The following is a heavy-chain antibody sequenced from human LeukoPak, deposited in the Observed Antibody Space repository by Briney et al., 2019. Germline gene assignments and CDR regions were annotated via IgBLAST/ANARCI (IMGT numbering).Heavy chain of an antibody. V-gene: IGHV3-74*01. J-gene: IGHJ5*02. CDR3: ARGRGSYGWFDP. Sequence: GGSLRLSCAASGFTSSSYWMHWVRQVPGKGLVWVSRISGDGTARNYADSVKGRFTISRDDAKNTVDLQMNSLRGEDTAVYYCARGRGSYGWFDPWGQGTLVTVSS. CDR2: ISGDGTAR. CDR1: GFTSSSYW. D-gene: IGHD3-10*01.